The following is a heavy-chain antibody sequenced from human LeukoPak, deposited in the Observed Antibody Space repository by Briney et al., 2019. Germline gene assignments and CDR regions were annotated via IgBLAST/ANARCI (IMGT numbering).Heavy chain of an antibody. CDR1: GDSVSSSSAA. J-gene: IGHJ4*02. CDR2: TYFRSKWYN. D-gene: IGHD6-13*01. Sequence: SQTLSLTCAISGDSVSSSSAACNWIRQSPSRGLEWLGRTYFRSKWYNGYAVSVKSRITINPETSKNQFSLQLNSVTPEDTAVYYCARGQAGYIDYWGPGTLVTVSS. V-gene: IGHV6-1*01. CDR3: ARGQAGYIDY.